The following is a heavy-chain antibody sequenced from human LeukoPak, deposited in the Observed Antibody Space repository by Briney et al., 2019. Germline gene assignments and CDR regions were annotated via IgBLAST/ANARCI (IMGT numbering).Heavy chain of an antibody. J-gene: IGHJ4*02. D-gene: IGHD5-18*01. Sequence: GGSLRLSCAASGFTFSSYWMSWVRQAPGKGLEWVANIKQDGSEKYYVDSVKGRFTISRDNAKNSLYLQMNSLRAEDTAVYYCARGNYVDTAMVYYFDYWGQGTLVTVSS. CDR1: GFTFSSYW. V-gene: IGHV3-7*01. CDR3: ARGNYVDTAMVYYFDY. CDR2: IKQDGSEK.